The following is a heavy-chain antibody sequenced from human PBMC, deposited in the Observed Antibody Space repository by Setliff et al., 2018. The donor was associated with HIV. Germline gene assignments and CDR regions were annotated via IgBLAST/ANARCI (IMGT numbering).Heavy chain of an antibody. Sequence: PSETLSLTCTVSGGSISSGSNYWSWIRQPAGKGLEWIGRIYTSGSTNYNPSLKSRVTISVDTSKNQFSLKLSSVTAADTAVYYCARDDYLDSSGYEGASYWGRGTLVTVSS. CDR2: IYTSGST. CDR3: ARDDYLDSSGYEGASY. CDR1: GGSISSGSNY. D-gene: IGHD3-22*01. J-gene: IGHJ4*02. V-gene: IGHV4-61*02.